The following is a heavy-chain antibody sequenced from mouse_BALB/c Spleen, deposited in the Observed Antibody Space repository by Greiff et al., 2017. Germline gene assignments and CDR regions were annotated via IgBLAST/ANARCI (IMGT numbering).Heavy chain of an antibody. CDR2: IRNKANGYTT. V-gene: IGHV7-3*02. CDR3: ARDTPAGY. J-gene: IGHJ4*01. Sequence: EVMLVESGGGLVQPGGSLRLSCATSGFTFTDYYMSWVRQPPGKALEWLGFIRNKANGYTTEYSASVKGRFTISRDNSQSILYLQMNTLRAEDSATYYCARDTPAGYWGQGTSVTVSS. CDR1: GFTFTDYY.